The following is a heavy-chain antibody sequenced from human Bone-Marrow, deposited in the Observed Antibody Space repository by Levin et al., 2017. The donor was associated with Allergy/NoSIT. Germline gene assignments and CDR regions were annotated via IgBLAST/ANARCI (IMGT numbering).Heavy chain of an antibody. Sequence: GESLKISCQASGYNFPGNYIHWVRQAPGQGLEWLGRINPTSGFTDYGQKFQGRVVMFRDTSISTAYMELSGLRSGDTALYFCARYHRSYDLWGQGTLVTVSS. CDR3: ARYHRSYDL. D-gene: IGHD3-10*01. CDR2: INPTSGFT. J-gene: IGHJ5*02. V-gene: IGHV1-2*06. CDR1: GYNFPGNY.